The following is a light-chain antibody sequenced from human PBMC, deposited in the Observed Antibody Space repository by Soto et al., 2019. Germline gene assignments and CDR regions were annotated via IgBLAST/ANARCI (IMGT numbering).Light chain of an antibody. V-gene: IGKV3-20*01. J-gene: IGKJ2*01. CDR1: QSVCSTY. CDR3: QQYGDSRT. Sequence: EIVLTQSPGTLSLSPGERATLSCRASQSVCSTYLAWYQQNPGQAPMLLIYGATSRATGIPDRFSGSASGTDFTLTINRLEPEDFAIYYCQQYGDSRTFGQGTKLEIK. CDR2: GAT.